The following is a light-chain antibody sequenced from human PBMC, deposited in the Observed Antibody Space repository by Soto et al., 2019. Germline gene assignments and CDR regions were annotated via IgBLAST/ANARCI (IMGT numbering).Light chain of an antibody. Sequence: QSALTQPASVSGSPGQSITISCTGTSSDVGGYNYVSWYQHHPGKAPKLMIYEVSNRPSGVSNRFSGSKSSNTVSLTISGLQAEDEADYHCSSYTSSSTVVFGGGTKLTVL. J-gene: IGLJ3*02. CDR1: SSDVGGYNY. CDR3: SSYTSSSTVV. CDR2: EVS. V-gene: IGLV2-14*01.